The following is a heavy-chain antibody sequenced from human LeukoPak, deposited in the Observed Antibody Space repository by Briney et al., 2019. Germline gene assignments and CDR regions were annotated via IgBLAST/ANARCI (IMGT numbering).Heavy chain of an antibody. CDR3: VRHPRGGPYFDY. V-gene: IGHV4-59*01. D-gene: IGHD3-16*01. J-gene: IGHJ4*02. Sequence: PSETLSLTCTVSGGSISSYYWSWIRQPPGKGLEWIGYIYYSGSTNYNPSLKSRDTISVDTSRNQFSLKLTSVTAADTGVYYCVRHPRGGPYFDYWGQGTLVTVSS. CDR2: IYYSGST. CDR1: GGSISSYY.